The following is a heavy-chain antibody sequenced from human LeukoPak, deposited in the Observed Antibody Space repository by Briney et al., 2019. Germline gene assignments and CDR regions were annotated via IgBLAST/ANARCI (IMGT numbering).Heavy chain of an antibody. V-gene: IGHV1-24*01. CDR3: ARSYDILTNYFDY. J-gene: IGHJ4*02. D-gene: IGHD3-9*01. CDR1: GYTLTELS. Sequence: ASVKVSCKVSGYTLTELSMHWVRQAPGKGLEWMGGFDPEDGETIYAQKLQGRVTMTTDTSTSTAYMELRSLRSDDTAVYYCARSYDILTNYFDYWGQGTLVTVSS. CDR2: FDPEDGET.